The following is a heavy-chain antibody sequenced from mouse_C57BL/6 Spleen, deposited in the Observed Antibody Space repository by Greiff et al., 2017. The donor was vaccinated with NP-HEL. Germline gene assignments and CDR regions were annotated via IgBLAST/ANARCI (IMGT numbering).Heavy chain of an antibody. CDR2: IYIGNGYT. D-gene: IGHD2-4*01. J-gene: IGHJ2*01. V-gene: IGHV1-58*01. CDR3: ARGKASYYDYDGNFGY. CDR1: GYTFTSYG. Sequence: VQLKESGAELVRPGSSVKMSCKTSGYTFTSYGINWVKQRPGQGLEWIGYIYIGNGYTEYNEKFKGKATLTSDTSSSTAYMQLSSLTSEDSASYFCARGKASYYDYDGNFGYWGQGTTLTVSS.